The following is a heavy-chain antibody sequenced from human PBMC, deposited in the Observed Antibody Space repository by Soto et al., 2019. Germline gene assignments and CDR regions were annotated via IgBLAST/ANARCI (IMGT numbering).Heavy chain of an antibody. J-gene: IGHJ4*02. CDR1: GFTFANYA. V-gene: IGHV3-23*01. CDR3: AKEETYDYFDF. CDR2: ISGAGGIT. D-gene: IGHD3-22*01. Sequence: EVQLLESGGGLVQPGGSLGLSCAASGFTFANYAMNWVRQAPGKGLEWVSRISGAGGITYQADSVKGRFTISRDKSKNTLYLQMNSLRAEDTAVYYCAKEETYDYFDFWGQGTLVTVSS.